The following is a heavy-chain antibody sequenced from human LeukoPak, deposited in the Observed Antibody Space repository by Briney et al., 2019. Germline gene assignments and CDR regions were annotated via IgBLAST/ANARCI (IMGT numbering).Heavy chain of an antibody. D-gene: IGHD6-6*01. CDR3: ASAPVAARLSLSDNWFDP. V-gene: IGHV4-39*01. CDR2: IYYSGGT. CDR1: GGSISSSSYY. Sequence: SETLSLTCTVSGGSISSSSYYWGWIRQPPGKGLEWIGSIYYSGGTYYNPSLKSRVTISVDTSKNQFSLKLSSVTAADTAVYYCASAPVAARLSLSDNWFDPWGQGTLVTVSS. J-gene: IGHJ5*02.